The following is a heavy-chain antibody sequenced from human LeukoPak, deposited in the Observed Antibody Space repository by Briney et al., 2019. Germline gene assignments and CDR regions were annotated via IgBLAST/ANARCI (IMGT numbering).Heavy chain of an antibody. Sequence: GGSLRLSCAASGFTFSSYVMNWVRQAPGKGLEWVGLIYSKTVGGTTDYAAPVKGRFTISRDDSKNTLYLQMNSLKTEDTGVYYCTATLPNWGQGTLVTVSS. J-gene: IGHJ4*02. CDR1: GFTFSSYV. CDR3: TATLPN. D-gene: IGHD2/OR15-2a*01. CDR2: IYSKTVGGTT. V-gene: IGHV3-15*01.